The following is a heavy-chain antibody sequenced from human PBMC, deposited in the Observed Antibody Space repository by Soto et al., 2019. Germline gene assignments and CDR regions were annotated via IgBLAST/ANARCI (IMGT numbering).Heavy chain of an antibody. J-gene: IGHJ4*02. CDR1: GFTFSSYA. CDR3: AKGPITVTTTVDY. D-gene: IGHD4-17*01. Sequence: WGSLRLSCAASGFTFSSYAIILFRHSPLKGLEWVSAISGSGGSTYYADSVKGRFTISRDNSKNTLYLQMNSLRAEDTAVYYCAKGPITVTTTVDYWGQGTLVTVSS. CDR2: ISGSGGST. V-gene: IGHV3-23*01.